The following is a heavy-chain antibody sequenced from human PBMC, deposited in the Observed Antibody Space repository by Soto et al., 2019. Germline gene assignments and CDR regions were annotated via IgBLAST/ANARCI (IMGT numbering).Heavy chain of an antibody. CDR3: ARVGEKSGSLDY. Sequence: PGGSLRLSCAASGFTFSSYEMNWVRQAPGKGLEWVSYISSSGSTIYYADSVKGRFTISRDNAKNSLYLQMNSLRAEDTAVYYCARVGEKSGSLDYWGQGTLVTVSS. J-gene: IGHJ4*02. CDR2: ISSSGSTI. CDR1: GFTFSSYE. V-gene: IGHV3-48*03. D-gene: IGHD3-3*01.